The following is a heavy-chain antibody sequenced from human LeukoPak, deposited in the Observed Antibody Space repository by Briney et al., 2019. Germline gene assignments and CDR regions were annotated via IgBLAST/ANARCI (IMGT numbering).Heavy chain of an antibody. Sequence: GGSLRLSCTASGFTLSNYEVKWVRQAPGKGLEWVSYINSGDTTTYYADSVKGRFTISRDSAKNSVYLQMNSLRAEDTVVYYCARHTYSSGKFDCWGQGTLVTVS. D-gene: IGHD6-25*01. CDR3: ARHTYSSGKFDC. CDR2: INSGDTTT. CDR1: GFTLSNYE. J-gene: IGHJ4*02. V-gene: IGHV3-48*03.